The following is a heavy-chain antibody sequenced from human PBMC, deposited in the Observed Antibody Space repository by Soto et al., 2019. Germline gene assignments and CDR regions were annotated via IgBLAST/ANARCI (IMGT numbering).Heavy chain of an antibody. J-gene: IGHJ6*02. Sequence: SETLSLTCAVYGGSFSGYYWSWIRQPPGKGLEWIGEINHSGSTNYNPSLKSRVTISVDTSKNQFSLKLSSVTAADTAVYYCARVPSSKLVLLTNYYYYGMDVWGQGTTVTVSS. D-gene: IGHD1-26*01. CDR3: ARVPSSKLVLLTNYYYYGMDV. V-gene: IGHV4-34*01. CDR1: GGSFSGYY. CDR2: INHSGST.